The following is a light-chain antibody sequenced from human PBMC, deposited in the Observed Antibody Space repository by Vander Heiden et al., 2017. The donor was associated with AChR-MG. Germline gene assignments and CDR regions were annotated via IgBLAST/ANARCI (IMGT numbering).Light chain of an antibody. V-gene: IGLV3-1*01. Sequence: SYELTQPPSVSVSPGQTASITCPGDKLGDKYACWYQQKPGQSLVLVIYQDSKRPAGIPVRFSGSNSGNTATLTISGTQAMDEAYYYCQAWDSSTVVFGGGTKLTVL. CDR2: QDS. CDR3: QAWDSSTVV. CDR1: KLGDKY. J-gene: IGLJ2*01.